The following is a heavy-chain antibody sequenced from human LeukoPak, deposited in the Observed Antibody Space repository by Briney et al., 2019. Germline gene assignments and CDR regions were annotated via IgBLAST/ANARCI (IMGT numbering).Heavy chain of an antibody. J-gene: IGHJ6*03. Sequence: SETLSLTCTVSGGSISSYYWSWIRQPPGKGLEWIGYIYYSGSTNYNPSLKSRVTISVDTSKNQFSLKLSSVTAADTAVYYCARSYRTTGFYYYYYMDVWGKGTTVTVSS. CDR1: GGSISSYY. CDR3: ARSYRTTGFYYYYYMDV. V-gene: IGHV4-59*01. D-gene: IGHD2/OR15-2a*01. CDR2: IYYSGST.